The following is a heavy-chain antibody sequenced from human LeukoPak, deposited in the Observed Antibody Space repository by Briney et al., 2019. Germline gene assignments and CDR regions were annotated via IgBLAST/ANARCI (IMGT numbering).Heavy chain of an antibody. CDR1: GFTFSSYW. J-gene: IGHJ4*02. CDR2: INGDGRNI. V-gene: IGHV3-74*01. Sequence: PGGSLRLSCVASGFTFSSYWMHWVRQDPRKGLVWVSRINGDGRNINYADSVRGRFTISRDNAKNTLYLQMNSLRAEDTAVYYCAKGGTSSWHSFDYWGQGTLVTVSS. CDR3: AKGGTSSWHSFDY. D-gene: IGHD6-13*01.